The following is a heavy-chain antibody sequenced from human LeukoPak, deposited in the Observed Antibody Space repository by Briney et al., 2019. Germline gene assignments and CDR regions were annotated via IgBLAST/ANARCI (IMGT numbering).Heavy chain of an antibody. Sequence: SETLSLTCTVSGGSISSYYWSWLRQPAGKGLEWIGRIYTSGSTNYNPSLKSRVTMSVDTSKNQFSLKLSSVTAADTAVYYRAADYGDYQFFDYWGQGTLVTVSS. CDR1: GGSISSYY. CDR2: IYTSGST. J-gene: IGHJ4*02. D-gene: IGHD4-17*01. V-gene: IGHV4-4*07. CDR3: AADYGDYQFFDY.